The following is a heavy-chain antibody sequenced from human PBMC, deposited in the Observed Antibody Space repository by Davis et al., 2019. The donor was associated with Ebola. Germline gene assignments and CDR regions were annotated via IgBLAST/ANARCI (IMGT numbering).Heavy chain of an antibody. J-gene: IGHJ4*02. CDR1: GFTSSRYV. CDR3: AKDGGFYYGSGSYVQNFDY. V-gene: IGHV3-23*01. Sequence: AGSLRLSCTASGFTSSRYVMSWVRQATGKGLEWVAATSGRGGSTYYADSVKGRFTISRDNSKNTLYLQMNSLRAEDTAVYYCAKDGGFYYGSGSYVQNFDYWGQGTLVTVSS. D-gene: IGHD3-10*01. CDR2: TSGRGGST.